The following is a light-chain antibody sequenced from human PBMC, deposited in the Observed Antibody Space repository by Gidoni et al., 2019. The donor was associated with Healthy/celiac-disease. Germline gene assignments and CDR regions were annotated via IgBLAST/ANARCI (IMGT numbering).Light chain of an antibody. CDR2: AAS. Sequence: DIQMTQSPSSLSASVGDRVTITCRASQSISSYLNWYQQKPGKAPKLLIYAASSLQSGVPSRFSGSGSGTDFTLTISSLQPEDFATYYCQQSDSTPGYTFXQXTKLEIK. J-gene: IGKJ2*01. CDR1: QSISSY. CDR3: QQSDSTPGYT. V-gene: IGKV1-39*01.